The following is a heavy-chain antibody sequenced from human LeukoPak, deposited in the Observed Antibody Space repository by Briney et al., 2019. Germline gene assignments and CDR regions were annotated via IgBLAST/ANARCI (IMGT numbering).Heavy chain of an antibody. Sequence: GSLRLSCAASGFTFSSYGMSWVRQAPGKGLEWVSAISGSGGSTYYADSVRGRFTISRDNSKNTMYLQMNSLRVEDTAVYYCAQDRAWIEFYFWGQGTLVTVSS. J-gene: IGHJ4*02. CDR3: AQDRAWIEFYF. CDR1: GFTFSSYG. V-gene: IGHV3-23*01. D-gene: IGHD5-12*01. CDR2: ISGSGGST.